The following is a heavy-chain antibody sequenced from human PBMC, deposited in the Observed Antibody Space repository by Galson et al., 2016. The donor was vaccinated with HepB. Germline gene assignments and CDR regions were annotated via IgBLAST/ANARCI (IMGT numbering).Heavy chain of an antibody. V-gene: IGHV3-48*04. Sequence: SLRLSCAASEYTFRSYSMSWVRQAPGKGLEWISYITASGTTYYADSVEGRFTIYRDNAKDSLYLQMNSLRVEDTAVFFCARDGGKSNGFPFDLWGRGTLDTVSS. CDR1: EYTFRSYS. CDR3: ARDGGKSNGFPFDL. CDR2: ITASGTT. J-gene: IGHJ5*02. D-gene: IGHD5-18*01.